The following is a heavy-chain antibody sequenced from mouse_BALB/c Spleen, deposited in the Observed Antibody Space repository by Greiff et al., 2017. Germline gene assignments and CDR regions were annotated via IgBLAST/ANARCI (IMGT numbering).Heavy chain of an antibody. D-gene: IGHD2-14*01. CDR1: GFTFSSYG. CDR3: ERHYYRYDEGLDY. J-gene: IGHJ2*01. V-gene: IGHV5-6*01. Sequence: EVQLVESGGDLVKPGGSLKLSCAASGFTFSSYGMSWVRQTPDKRLEWVATISSGGSYTYYPDSVKGRFTISRDNAKNTLNLQMSSLKSEDTAMYYCERHYYRYDEGLDYWGQGTTLTVSS. CDR2: ISSGGSYT.